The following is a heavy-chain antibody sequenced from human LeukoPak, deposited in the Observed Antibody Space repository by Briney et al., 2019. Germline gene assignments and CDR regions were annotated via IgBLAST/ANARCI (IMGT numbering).Heavy chain of an antibody. D-gene: IGHD6-13*01. V-gene: IGHV3-74*01. CDR1: GFTFSSHW. J-gene: IGHJ3*02. CDR2: IDDDGSGT. Sequence: GGSLRLSCEVSGFTFSSHWMHWVRQAPGKGLVGVSRIDDDGSGTSYADSVKGRFTISRDNAKNTLYLQMNSLRAEDTAVYYCARGSSSWYNAYDIWGQGTMVTVSS. CDR3: ARGSSSWYNAYDI.